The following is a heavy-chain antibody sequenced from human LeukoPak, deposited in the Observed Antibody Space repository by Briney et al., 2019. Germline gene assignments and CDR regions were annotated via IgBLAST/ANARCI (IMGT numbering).Heavy chain of an antibody. Sequence: GGSLRLSCAASGFTFSSYAMHWVRQAPGKGLEWVAVISYDGSNKYYADSVKGRFTISRDNSKNTLYLQMNSLRAEDTAVYYCARDIPDDSYYYDSSGYYYANDYWGQGTLVTVSS. CDR2: ISYDGSNK. CDR1: GFTFSSYA. D-gene: IGHD3-22*01. V-gene: IGHV3-30-3*01. CDR3: ARDIPDDSYYYDSSGYYYANDY. J-gene: IGHJ4*02.